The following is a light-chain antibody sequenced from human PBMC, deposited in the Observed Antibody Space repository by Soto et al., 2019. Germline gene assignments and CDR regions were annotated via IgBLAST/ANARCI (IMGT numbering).Light chain of an antibody. CDR2: EVS. CDR3: SSYAGSSTYV. V-gene: IGLV2-8*01. CDR1: SSDVGGYDY. Sequence: QSVLTQPPSASGSPGQSVTTSCTGTSSDVGGYDYVSWYQQHPGKAPKLMIYEVSKRPSGVPDRFSGSKSGNTASLTVSGLQAEDEADYYCSSYAGSSTYVFGTGTKVTVL. J-gene: IGLJ1*01.